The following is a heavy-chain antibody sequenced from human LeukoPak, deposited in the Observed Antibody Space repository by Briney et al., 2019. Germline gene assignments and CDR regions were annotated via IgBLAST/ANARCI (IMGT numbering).Heavy chain of an antibody. CDR1: GGSFSGYY. CDR3: AKTVTRGLDAFDI. CDR2: INHSGST. V-gene: IGHV4-34*01. J-gene: IGHJ3*02. Sequence: SETLSLTCAVYGGSFSGYYWSWIRQPPGKGLEWIGEINHSGSTNYNPSLKSRVTISVDTSKNQVSLKLSSVTAADTAVYYCAKTVTRGLDAFDIWGQGTMVTVSS. D-gene: IGHD4-17*01.